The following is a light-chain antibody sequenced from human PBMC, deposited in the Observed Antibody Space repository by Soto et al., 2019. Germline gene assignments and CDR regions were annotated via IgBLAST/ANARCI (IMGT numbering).Light chain of an antibody. CDR3: QQHNNLPPIP. V-gene: IGKV3-15*01. CDR2: GAS. J-gene: IGKJ5*01. Sequence: EVLMTQSPDILSVSPGETAILSCRASQSVASALAWYQQRPGQPPRVIMYGASVRSTGLPDRFSGSGSGTEFTLTISSLQSEDFAVYYRQQHNNLPPIPVGQVTRPESK. CDR1: QSVASA.